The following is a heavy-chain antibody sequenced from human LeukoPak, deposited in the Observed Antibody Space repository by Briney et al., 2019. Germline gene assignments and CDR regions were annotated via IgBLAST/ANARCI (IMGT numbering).Heavy chain of an antibody. CDR2: IYTTGRT. Sequence: SESLSLNCSVSGGSISSYWWSWIRQPAGKGLEFIGRIYTTGRTNYNPSLKSRVSMSVDTSKNKFSLELRSVTAADTAVYFCARAGYTISSYRFDYWGQGALVTVSS. V-gene: IGHV4-4*07. J-gene: IGHJ4*02. CDR1: GGSISSYW. D-gene: IGHD3-16*02. CDR3: ARAGYTISSYRFDY.